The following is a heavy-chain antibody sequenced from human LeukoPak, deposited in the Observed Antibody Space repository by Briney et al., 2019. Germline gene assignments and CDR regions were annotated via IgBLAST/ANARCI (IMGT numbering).Heavy chain of an antibody. J-gene: IGHJ4*02. CDR1: GFTFSTYW. CDR2: IKQDGSEK. D-gene: IGHD1-14*01. Sequence: GESLRLSCAASGFTFSTYWMSWVRQAPGKGLELVANIKQDGSEKYYVDSVKGRFTISRDNAKNSLYLQVNSLRAEDTAVYYCARNQRRPDYWGQGTLVTVSS. V-gene: IGHV3-7*01. CDR3: ARNQRRPDY.